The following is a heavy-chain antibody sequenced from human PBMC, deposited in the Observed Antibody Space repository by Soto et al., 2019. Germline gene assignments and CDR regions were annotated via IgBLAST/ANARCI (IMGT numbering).Heavy chain of an antibody. CDR1: GFTFSSYA. J-gene: IGHJ6*02. CDR2: ISYDGSNK. V-gene: IGHV3-30-3*01. Sequence: GGSLRLSCAASGFTFSSYAMHWVRQAPGKGLEWVAVISYDGSNKYYADSVKGRFTISRDNSKNTLYLQMNSLRAEETAVYYCASSHLMDVWGQGTTVTVSS. CDR3: ASSHLMDV.